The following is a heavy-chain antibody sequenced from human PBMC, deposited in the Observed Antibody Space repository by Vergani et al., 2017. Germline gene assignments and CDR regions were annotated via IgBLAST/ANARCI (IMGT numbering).Heavy chain of an antibody. CDR3: VKDAGSYENFFDA. Sequence: EVQLLESGGSLKQPGGSVRLSCAASGFTFSTYAMHWVRQAPGKGLEWVSALTGGGGSTYYADSFKVRFIISRDNSRATLYLQMNSLRPEDTATYYCVKDAGSYENFFDAWGQGTLVTVAS. CDR2: LTGGGGST. D-gene: IGHD1-26*01. V-gene: IGHV3-23*01. CDR1: GFTFSTYA. J-gene: IGHJ4*02.